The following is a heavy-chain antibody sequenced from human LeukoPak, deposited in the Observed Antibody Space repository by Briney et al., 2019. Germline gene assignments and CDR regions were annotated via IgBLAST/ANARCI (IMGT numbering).Heavy chain of an antibody. D-gene: IGHD3-22*01. V-gene: IGHV3-66*01. Sequence: GSLRLSCAASGFTISSNYLNWVRQAPGKGLEWVSVIYSGGSTYYADSVKGRFTISRDNSKNTLFLQMNSLRAEDTAVYYCASSAYSYYFDSWGQGTLVTVSS. CDR3: ASSAYSYYFDS. CDR2: IYSGGST. J-gene: IGHJ4*02. CDR1: GFTISSNY.